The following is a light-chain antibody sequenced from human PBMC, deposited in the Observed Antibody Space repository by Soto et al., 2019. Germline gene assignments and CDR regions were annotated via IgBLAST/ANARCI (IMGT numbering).Light chain of an antibody. J-gene: IGKJ3*01. CDR3: KHSGRSPDSLT. CDR2: HAS. V-gene: IGKV3-20*01. CDR1: QSITNSY. Sequence: EIVLTHSPGTLSLSPGERVTLSCRASQSITNSYLAWYQQKPGQAPRLLIYHASTRATGIPDRFSGGGSRAGLRLRIGTLEREDFGVYYCKHSGRSPDSLTVGPGTKVDIK.